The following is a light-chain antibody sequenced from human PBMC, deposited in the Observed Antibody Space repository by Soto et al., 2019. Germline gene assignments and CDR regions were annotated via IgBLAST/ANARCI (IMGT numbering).Light chain of an antibody. V-gene: IGLV2-23*02. CDR1: TSDVGNYNL. CDR3: CSYAGPHTRYV. Sequence: QSALTQPASVSGSHGQSITITCTGTTSDVGNYNLVSWYQHHPGKAPKLIIYDVSERPSGVSNRFSASKSGNTASLTISGLQVEDEADYYCCSYAGPHTRYVFGTGTKVTVL. CDR2: DVS. J-gene: IGLJ1*01.